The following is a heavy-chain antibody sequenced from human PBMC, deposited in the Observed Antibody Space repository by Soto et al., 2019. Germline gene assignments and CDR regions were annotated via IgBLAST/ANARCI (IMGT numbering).Heavy chain of an antibody. CDR3: ARHVTMVRGVIMRNAFDI. Sequence: SETLSLTCAVYGGSISSSSYYWGWIRQPPGKGLEWIGSIYYSGSTYYNPSLKSRVTISVDTSKNQFSLKLSSVTAADTAVYYCARHVTMVRGVIMRNAFDISGRGTMVTVS. V-gene: IGHV4-39*01. CDR2: IYYSGST. CDR1: GGSISSSSYY. D-gene: IGHD3-10*01. J-gene: IGHJ3*02.